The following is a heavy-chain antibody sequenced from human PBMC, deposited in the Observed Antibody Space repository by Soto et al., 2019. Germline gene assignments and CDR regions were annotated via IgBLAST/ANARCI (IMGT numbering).Heavy chain of an antibody. V-gene: IGHV4-59*01. Sequence: SDTLCLTCTVAGGSISSYYRSWIRQPPGKGPEWVGYIYYSGGTNCNPSLKTRITISVATSKNQFSLTLSPVTAAATAVCYGGRNGGVYSREPVNWGPGTLPTVSS. D-gene: IGHD6-13*01. CDR2: IYYSGGT. CDR3: GRNGGVYSREPVN. J-gene: IGHJ4*02. CDR1: GGSISSYY.